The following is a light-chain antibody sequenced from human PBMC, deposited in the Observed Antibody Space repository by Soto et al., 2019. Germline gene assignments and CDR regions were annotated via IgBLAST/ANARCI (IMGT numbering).Light chain of an antibody. V-gene: IGLV2-23*01. CDR1: SSDVGSYNL. CDR3: CSYAGSSKDV. CDR2: EGS. J-gene: IGLJ1*01. Sequence: QSALTQPASVSGSPGQSITISCTGTSSDVGSYNLVSWYQQHPGKAPKLMIYEGSKRPSGVSNRFSGSKSGNTASLTISGLQAEDEVDYYCCSYAGSSKDVFGTGTKVTVL.